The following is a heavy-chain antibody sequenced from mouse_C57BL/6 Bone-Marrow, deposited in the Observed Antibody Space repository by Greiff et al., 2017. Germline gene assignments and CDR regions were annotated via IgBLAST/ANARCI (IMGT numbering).Heavy chain of an antibody. CDR3: ASLYFDYSSGDWYFDV. CDR2: IYPRDGST. D-gene: IGHD2-5*01. V-gene: IGHV1-85*01. CDR1: GYTFTSYD. Sequence: VQLQQSGPALVKPGASVTLSCQASGYTFTSYDITWVKQRPGQGLEWIGWIYPRDGSTKYNEKFKGKATLSVDTSSSTAYMELHSLTSADSAVYFCASLYFDYSSGDWYFDVWGTGTTVTVSS. J-gene: IGHJ1*03.